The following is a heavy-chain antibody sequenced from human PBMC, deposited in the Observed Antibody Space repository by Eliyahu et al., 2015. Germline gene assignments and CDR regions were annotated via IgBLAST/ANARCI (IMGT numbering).Heavy chain of an antibody. V-gene: IGHV3-23*01. D-gene: IGHD6-6*01. CDR1: GFXFSNYA. Sequence: EVQLLESGGGLVQPGGSLRLSCAASGFXFSNYAMXWVRQAPGKGLGWVXGISGVGGYTYYAEPVKGRFTISRDNSKNTLFLQMNSLRDEDTAVYYCAKAGYSSSSRDYYNGMDVWGQGTTVTVSS. CDR3: AKAGYSSSSRDYYNGMDV. J-gene: IGHJ6*02. CDR2: ISGVGGYT.